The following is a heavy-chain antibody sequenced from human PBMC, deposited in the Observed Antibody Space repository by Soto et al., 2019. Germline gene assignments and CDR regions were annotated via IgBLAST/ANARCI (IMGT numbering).Heavy chain of an antibody. V-gene: IGHV1-18*01. J-gene: IGHJ6*02. CDR1: GYTFTSYG. CDR2: ISAYNGNT. CDR3: AREGYRIIGTAPNYYYYGMDV. Sequence: ASVKVSCKASGYTFTSYGISWVRQAPGQGLEWMGWISAYNGNTNYAQKLQGRVTMTTDTSTSTAYMELRSLRSDDAAVYYCAREGYRIIGTAPNYYYYGMDVWGQGTTVTVSS. D-gene: IGHD1-20*01.